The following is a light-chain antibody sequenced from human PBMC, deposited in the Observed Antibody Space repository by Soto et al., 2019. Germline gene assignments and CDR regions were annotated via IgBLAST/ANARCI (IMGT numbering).Light chain of an antibody. CDR3: QQYNRESWT. Sequence: EIQMTQSPSTLSASVVERVTITCRASQSISSWLAWYQQKPAKAPQRLIYDASSLESGVPSRFRCSGSGTELTLTISSLQPDDFATYYCQQYNRESWTFGQVTKVEI. CDR1: QSISSW. J-gene: IGKJ1*01. CDR2: DAS. V-gene: IGKV1-5*01.